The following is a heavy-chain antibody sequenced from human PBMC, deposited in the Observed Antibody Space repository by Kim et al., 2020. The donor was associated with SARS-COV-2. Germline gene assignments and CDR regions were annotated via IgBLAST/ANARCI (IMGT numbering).Heavy chain of an antibody. CDR3: ARDRQLAPRYYYYGMDV. Sequence: VKGRFTISRDNAKNTLYLQMNSLRAEDTAVYYCARDRQLAPRYYYYGMDVWGQGTTVTVSS. D-gene: IGHD6-13*01. V-gene: IGHV3-74*01. J-gene: IGHJ6*02.